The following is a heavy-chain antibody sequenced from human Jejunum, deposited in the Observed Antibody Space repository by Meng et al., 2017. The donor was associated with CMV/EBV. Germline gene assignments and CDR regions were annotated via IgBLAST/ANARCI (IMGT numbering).Heavy chain of an antibody. CDR2: LHIHNDNT. J-gene: IGHJ4*02. D-gene: IGHD7-27*01. CDR3: ATGRLASFYGDPLDC. Sequence: QVQLVQSGAEVKQPGASVKVSCKASGNPFGTYDINWARQATGQGLEWMGWLHIHNDNTGYAQKFQVRVTMTEDTFTDTVYMELSSLRSEDTAVYYCATGRLASFYGDPLDCWGQGTLVTVSS. V-gene: IGHV1-8*01. CDR1: GNPFGTYD.